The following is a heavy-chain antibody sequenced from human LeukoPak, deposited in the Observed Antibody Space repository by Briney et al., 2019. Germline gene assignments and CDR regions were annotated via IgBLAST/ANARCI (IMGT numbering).Heavy chain of an antibody. D-gene: IGHD3-22*01. CDR1: GGSFSGYY. Sequence: SETLSLTCAVYGGSFSGYYWSWIRQPPGKGLEWIGYIYYSGSTNYNPSLKSRVTISVDTSKNQFSLKLSSVTAADTAVYYCARHLYYYDSSGGYYFDYWGQGTLVTVSS. J-gene: IGHJ4*02. CDR3: ARHLYYYDSSGGYYFDY. CDR2: IYYSGST. V-gene: IGHV4-59*08.